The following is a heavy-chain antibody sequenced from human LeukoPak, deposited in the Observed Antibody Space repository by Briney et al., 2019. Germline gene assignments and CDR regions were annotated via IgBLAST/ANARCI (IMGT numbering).Heavy chain of an antibody. D-gene: IGHD2-21*02. V-gene: IGHV3-48*03. CDR3: ARYCGGDCYLPLDAFDI. CDR1: GFMFNDYG. J-gene: IGHJ3*02. CDR2: ISSSGSTI. Sequence: GGSLRLSCAASGFMFNDYGMNWVRQAPGKGLEWVSYISSSGSTIYYADSVKGRFTISRDNAKNSLYLQMNSLRAEDTAVYYCARYCGGDCYLPLDAFDIWGQGTMVTVSS.